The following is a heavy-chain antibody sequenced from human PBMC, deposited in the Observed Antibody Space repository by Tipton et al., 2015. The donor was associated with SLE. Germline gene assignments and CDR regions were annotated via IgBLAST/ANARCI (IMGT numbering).Heavy chain of an antibody. J-gene: IGHJ4*02. CDR2: INHSGST. Sequence: TLSLTCTVSGGSISSGSYYWSWIRQPPGKGLEWIGEINHSGSTNYNPSLKSRVTISVDTSKNQFSLKLSSVTAADTAVYYCARGSPPGYWGQGTLVTVSS. V-gene: IGHV4-39*07. CDR3: ARGSPPGY. CDR1: GGSISSGSYY.